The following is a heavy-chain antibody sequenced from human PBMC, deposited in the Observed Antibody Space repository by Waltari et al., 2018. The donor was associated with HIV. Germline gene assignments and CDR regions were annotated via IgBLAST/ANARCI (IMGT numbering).Heavy chain of an antibody. J-gene: IGHJ4*02. CDR2: IYTSGST. V-gene: IGHV4-61*02. D-gene: IGHD5-18*01. CDR1: GGSISSGSYY. CDR3: ARRGYTYGLDY. Sequence: QVQLQESGPGLVKPSQTLSLTCTVSGGSISSGSYYWSWIRQPAGKGLAWIGRIYTSGSTNYNPSLKSRVTISVDTSKNQFSLKLSSVTAADTAVYYCARRGYTYGLDYWGQGTLVTVSS.